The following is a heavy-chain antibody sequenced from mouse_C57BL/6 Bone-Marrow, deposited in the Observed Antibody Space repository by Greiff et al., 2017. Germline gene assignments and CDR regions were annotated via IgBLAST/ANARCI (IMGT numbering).Heavy chain of an antibody. CDR3: ARDDYDAWFAY. CDR1: GFTFSSYA. V-gene: IGHV5-4*01. J-gene: IGHJ3*01. CDR2: ISDGGSYT. Sequence: DVKLVESGGGLVKPGGSLKLSCAASGFTFSSYAMSWVRQTPEKRLEWVATISDGGSYTYYPDNVKGRFTISRDNAKNNLYLQLSHLKTEDTAMYYCARDDYDAWFAYGGQGTLVTVSA. D-gene: IGHD2-4*01.